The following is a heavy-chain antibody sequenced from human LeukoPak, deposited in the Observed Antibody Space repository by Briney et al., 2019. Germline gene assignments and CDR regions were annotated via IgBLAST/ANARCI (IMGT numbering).Heavy chain of an antibody. J-gene: IGHJ4*02. V-gene: IGHV3-30*02. CDR3: VRDTSVGAAYFDF. CDR1: RFVFPSHG. Sequence: GGSPRLSCAASRFVFPSHGMHWVRQAPGKGLEWVAFIRYDGSEKYYADSVQGRFSISRDNSKNTLSLQMTTLRPDDTAVYYCVRDTSVGAAYFDFWGQGALVAVSS. D-gene: IGHD1-26*01. CDR2: IRYDGSEK.